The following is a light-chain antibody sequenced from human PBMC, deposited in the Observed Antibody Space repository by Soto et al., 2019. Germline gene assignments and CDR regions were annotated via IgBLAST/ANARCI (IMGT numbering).Light chain of an antibody. V-gene: IGLV1-44*01. J-gene: IGLJ2*01. CDR1: SSNNGTNT. CDR3: ASWDDSLDGVV. Sequence: QSVLTQPPSASGAPGQRVTISCSGSSSNNGTNTVNWYQQLPGTAPKLLMSTDDQRPSGVPDRFSGSRSGTSASLAISGLQSEDEAVYHCASWDDSLDGVVFGGGTKVTVL. CDR2: TDD.